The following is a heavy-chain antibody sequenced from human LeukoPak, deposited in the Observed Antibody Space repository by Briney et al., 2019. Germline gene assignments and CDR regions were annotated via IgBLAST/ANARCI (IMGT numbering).Heavy chain of an antibody. J-gene: IGHJ4*02. V-gene: IGHV3-21*01. CDR2: ISSSSSYI. Sequence: GGSLRLSCATSGFIFSNYAVNWVRQAPGKGLEWVSSISSSSSYIYYADSVKGRFTISRDNAKNSLYLQMNSLRAEDTAVYYCARERSGYDNWGQGTLVTVSS. CDR3: ARERSGYDN. CDR1: GFIFSNYA. D-gene: IGHD5-12*01.